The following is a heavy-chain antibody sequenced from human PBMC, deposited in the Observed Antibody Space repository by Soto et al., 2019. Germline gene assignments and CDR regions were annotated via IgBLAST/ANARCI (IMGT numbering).Heavy chain of an antibody. V-gene: IGHV4-61*03. D-gene: IGHD2-15*01. CDR3: AGGTDGKQRAY. Sequence: QVQLQESGPGLVKSSETLSLTCTVSGGSVTSEHYYWNWIRQPPGKGLEWIGYFFYTGSTNYNPSLESRLTMSLDVSQNHFSLRLNSVTAADTAMYYRAGGTDGKQRAYWGQGALVTVSS. J-gene: IGHJ4*02. CDR2: FFYTGST. CDR1: GGSVTSEHYY.